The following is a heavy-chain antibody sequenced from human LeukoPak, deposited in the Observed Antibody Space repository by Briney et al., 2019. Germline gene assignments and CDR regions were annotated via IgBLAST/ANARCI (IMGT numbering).Heavy chain of an antibody. CDR1: GFIFSSYG. D-gene: IGHD4/OR15-4a*01. CDR2: IRYDGRNK. CDR3: AREVRAGDSDY. Sequence: PGGSLRLSCAASGFIFSSYGMHWVRQAPGKGLEWVAFIRYDGRNKYYADSVKGRFTISRDNAKNSLYLQMNSLRVEDTAVYYCAREVRAGDSDYWGQGTLVTVSS. V-gene: IGHV3-30*02. J-gene: IGHJ4*02.